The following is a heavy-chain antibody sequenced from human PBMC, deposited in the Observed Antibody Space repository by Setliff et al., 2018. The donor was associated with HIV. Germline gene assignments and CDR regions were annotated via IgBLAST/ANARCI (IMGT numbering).Heavy chain of an antibody. D-gene: IGHD3-10*01. J-gene: IGHJ5*02. CDR2: IYASDNSGST. V-gene: IGHV4-61*09. CDR3: ARQPYDSRSFGWFDP. CDR1: GDSITTGVYY. Sequence: KSSETLSLTCTVSGDSITTGVYYWSWIQQPAGQGLEWTGHIYASDNSGSTSYNPSLNSRVTISLDTSKNQFSLRLTSVAATDTAVYYCARQPYDSRSFGWFDPWGQGTLVTVSS.